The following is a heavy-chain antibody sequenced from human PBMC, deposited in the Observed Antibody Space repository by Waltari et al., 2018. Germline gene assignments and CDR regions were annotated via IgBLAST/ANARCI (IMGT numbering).Heavy chain of an antibody. CDR3: AKSRGFEY. Sequence: GGYLMSWVRQTPGKGMQWVTNINYDGRQKYYVDSVKGRFTISRDNAKNSVYLQMNSLIVEDTAVYYCAKSRGFEYWGQGALITVSS. CDR1: GGYL. V-gene: IGHV3-7*01. CDR2: INYDGRQK. D-gene: IGHD2-2*01. J-gene: IGHJ4*02.